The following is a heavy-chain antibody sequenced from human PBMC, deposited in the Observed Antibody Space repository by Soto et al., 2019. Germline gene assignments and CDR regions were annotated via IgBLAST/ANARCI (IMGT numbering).Heavy chain of an antibody. V-gene: IGHV4-59*08. J-gene: IGHJ6*03. CDR2: IYYSGSS. Sequence: SEILSLTCTVSGGSISPYYWSWIRQPPGKGQEWIGYIYYSGSSNYNSSLKSRVTISVDTSKNQFSLNLRSVTAADTAVFYCARLSISGRRPYYYYYMDVWGKGTTVTVSS. CDR1: GGSISPYY. CDR3: ARLSISGRRPYYYYYMDV. D-gene: IGHD2-15*01.